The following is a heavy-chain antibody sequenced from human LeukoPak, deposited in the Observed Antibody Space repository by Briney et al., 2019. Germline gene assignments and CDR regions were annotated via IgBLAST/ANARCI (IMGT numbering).Heavy chain of an antibody. D-gene: IGHD3-22*01. CDR1: GGSFSGYY. CDR3: ARHGRGYYYDSSGFS. V-gene: IGHV4-34*01. Sequence: SETLSLTCAVYGGSFSGYYWSWIRQPPGKGLEWIGEINHSGSTNYNPSLKSRVTISVDTSKNQFSLKLSSVTAADTAVYYCARHGRGYYYDSSGFSWGQGTLVTVSS. CDR2: INHSGST. J-gene: IGHJ5*02.